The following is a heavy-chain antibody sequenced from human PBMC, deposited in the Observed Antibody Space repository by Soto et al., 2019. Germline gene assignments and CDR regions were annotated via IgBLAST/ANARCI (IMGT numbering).Heavy chain of an antibody. V-gene: IGHV4-39*01. J-gene: IGHJ5*02. Sequence: QLQLQESGPGLVKPSETLSLTCTVSGGSISSSSYYWGWIRQPPGKGLEWIGSIYYSGSTYYNPSLKSRVTISVDSSKNHFPLTLRSVTAADTAVYYCASVVGWFDPWGQGTLVTVSS. CDR3: ASVVGWFDP. CDR1: GGSISSSSYY. CDR2: IYYSGST. D-gene: IGHD2-15*01.